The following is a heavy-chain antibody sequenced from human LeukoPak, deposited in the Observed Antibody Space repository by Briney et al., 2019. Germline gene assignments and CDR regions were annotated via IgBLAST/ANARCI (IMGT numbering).Heavy chain of an antibody. J-gene: IGHJ4*02. CDR2: INPSGGST. CDR1: GYTFTSYC. Sequence: ASVKVSCKASGYTFTSYCMHWVRQAPGQGLEWMGIINPSGGSTSYAQKFQGRVTMTRDTSTSTVYMELSSPRSEDTVVYYCARRVTYGCFDYWGQGTLVTVSS. CDR3: ARRVTYGCFDY. V-gene: IGHV1-46*01. D-gene: IGHD4-17*01.